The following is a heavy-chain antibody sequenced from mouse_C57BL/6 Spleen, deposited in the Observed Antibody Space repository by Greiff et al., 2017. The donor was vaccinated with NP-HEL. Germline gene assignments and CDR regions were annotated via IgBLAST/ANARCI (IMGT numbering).Heavy chain of an antibody. CDR1: GYAFSSYW. Sequence: VQLQQSGAELVKPGASVKISCKASGYAFSSYWMNWVKQRPGKGLEWIGQIYPGDGDTNYNGKFKGKATLTADKSSSTAYMQLSSLNSEDSAVYFCARGGDYDDYYAMDYWGQGTSVTVSS. CDR3: ARGGDYDDYYAMDY. CDR2: IYPGDGDT. D-gene: IGHD2-4*01. J-gene: IGHJ4*01. V-gene: IGHV1-80*01.